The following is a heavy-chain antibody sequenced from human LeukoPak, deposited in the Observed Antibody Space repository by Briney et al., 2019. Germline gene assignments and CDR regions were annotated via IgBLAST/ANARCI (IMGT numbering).Heavy chain of an antibody. J-gene: IGHJ4*02. V-gene: IGHV3-21*01. CDR2: ISSSSSYI. D-gene: IGHD6-19*01. CDR3: ARDKSPGWLPDY. CDR1: GFTFSSYW. Sequence: PGGSLRLSCAASGFTFSSYWMSWVRQAPGKGLEWVSSISSSSSYIYYADSVKGRFTISRDNAKNSLYLQMNSLRAEDTAVYYCARDKSPGWLPDYWGQGTLVTVSS.